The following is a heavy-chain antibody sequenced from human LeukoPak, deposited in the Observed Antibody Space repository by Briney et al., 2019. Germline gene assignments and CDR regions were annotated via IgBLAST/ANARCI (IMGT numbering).Heavy chain of an antibody. J-gene: IGHJ4*02. CDR2: IIPILGIA. CDR3: ARDLMDSSAEDYFDY. V-gene: IGHV1-69*04. Sequence: SVKVSCKASGGTFSSYAISWVRQAPGQGLEWMGRIIPILGIANYAQKFQGRVTITADKSTSTAYMELSSLRSEDTAVYYCARDLMDSSAEDYFDYWGQGTLVTVSS. D-gene: IGHD6-25*01. CDR1: GGTFSSYA.